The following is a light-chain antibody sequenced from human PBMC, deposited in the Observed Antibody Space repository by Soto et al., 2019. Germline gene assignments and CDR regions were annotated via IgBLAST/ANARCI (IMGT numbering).Light chain of an antibody. Sequence: EIVLTQSPGTLSLSPGVRATLTCMASQSVSSSYLAWYQQKPGQAPRLLIYGASSRATGIPDRFSGSGSGTDFTLTISRLEPEDFAVYYCQQYGSSPETFGQGTKVDIK. J-gene: IGKJ1*01. CDR1: QSVSSSY. V-gene: IGKV3-20*01. CDR3: QQYGSSPET. CDR2: GAS.